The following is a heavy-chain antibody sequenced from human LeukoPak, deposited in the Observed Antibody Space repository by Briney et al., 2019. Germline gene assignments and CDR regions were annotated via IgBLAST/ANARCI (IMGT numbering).Heavy chain of an antibody. CDR3: ARAARWIHNWFDP. Sequence: PSETLSLTCAVYGGSFSGYYWSWIRQPPGKGLEWIGEINHSGSTNYNPSLKSRVTISVDTSKNQFSLKLSSVTAADTAVYYCARAARWIHNWFDPWGQGTLVTVSS. J-gene: IGHJ5*02. CDR1: GGSFSGYY. CDR2: INHSGST. V-gene: IGHV4-34*01. D-gene: IGHD5-18*01.